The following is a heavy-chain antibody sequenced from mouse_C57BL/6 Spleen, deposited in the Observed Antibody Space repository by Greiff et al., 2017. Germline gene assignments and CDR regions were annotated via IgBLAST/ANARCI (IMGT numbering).Heavy chain of an antibody. CDR2: IHPNSGST. Sequence: QVQLQQPGAELVKPGASVKLSCKASGYTFTSYWMHWVKQRPGQGLEWIGMIHPNSGSTNYNEKFKSKATLTVDKSSSTAYMQLSSLTSEDSAVYYCARGIYYYGSSFFDVWGTGTTVTVSS. CDR1: GYTFTSYW. J-gene: IGHJ1*03. D-gene: IGHD1-1*01. V-gene: IGHV1-64*01. CDR3: ARGIYYYGSSFFDV.